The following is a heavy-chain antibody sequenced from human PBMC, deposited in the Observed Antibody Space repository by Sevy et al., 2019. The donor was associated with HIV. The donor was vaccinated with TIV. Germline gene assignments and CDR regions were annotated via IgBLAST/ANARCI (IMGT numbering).Heavy chain of an antibody. CDR2: ISSSSSTI. CDR3: ARDAGIVGARAAEYFQH. Sequence: GGSLILSCAASGFTFSSYSMNWVRQAPGKGLEWVSYISSSSSTIYYADSVKGRFTISRDNATNSLYLQMNGLRDEDTAVYYCARDAGIVGARAAEYFQHWGQGTLVTVSS. CDR1: GFTFSSYS. D-gene: IGHD1-26*01. J-gene: IGHJ1*01. V-gene: IGHV3-48*02.